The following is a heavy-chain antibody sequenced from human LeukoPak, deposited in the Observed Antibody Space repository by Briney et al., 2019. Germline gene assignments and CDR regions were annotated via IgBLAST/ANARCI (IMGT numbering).Heavy chain of an antibody. CDR2: INPNTGGT. J-gene: IGHJ3*02. V-gene: IGHV1-2*02. D-gene: IGHD1-14*01. CDR1: GYTFTGYY. Sequence: ASVKVSCKASGYTFTGYYMNWVRQAPGQGLEWMGWINPNTGGTNYAQMFQGRVTMTRDTSISTAYMELTGLRSDDTAVYFCARKGGPRVNAFDIWGQGTMVTVSS. CDR3: ARKGGPRVNAFDI.